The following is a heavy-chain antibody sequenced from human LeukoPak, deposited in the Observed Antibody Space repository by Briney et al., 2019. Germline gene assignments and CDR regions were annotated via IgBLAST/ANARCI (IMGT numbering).Heavy chain of an antibody. CDR1: GGSFSDYF. J-gene: IGHJ6*03. Sequence: SETLSLTCAVFGGSFSDYFWSWIRQPPGKGLEWIGEIDHSGGTNYNPSLKSRVTMSVDTSKNQFSLKLTSVTAADAAVYYCARMRGGGIGYSNYMDVWGKGTTAIVSS. D-gene: IGHD2-15*01. CDR3: ARMRGGGIGYSNYMDV. CDR2: IDHSGGT. V-gene: IGHV4-34*01.